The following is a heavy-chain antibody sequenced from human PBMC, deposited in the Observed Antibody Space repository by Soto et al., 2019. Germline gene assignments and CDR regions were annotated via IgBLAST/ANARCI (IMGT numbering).Heavy chain of an antibody. CDR1: GASISSYY. D-gene: IGHD5-18*01. J-gene: IGHJ6*02. CDR3: AVSGYSYALYYYVMDV. CDR2: IYYSGST. V-gene: IGHV4-59*01. Sequence: SETLSLTCTVSGASISSYYWSWFRPPPGKGLEWIGYIYYSGSTNYNPSLKSRVTISVDTSKNQFSLKLSSVTAADTAVYYCAVSGYSYALYYYVMDVWAQGTTVTVSS.